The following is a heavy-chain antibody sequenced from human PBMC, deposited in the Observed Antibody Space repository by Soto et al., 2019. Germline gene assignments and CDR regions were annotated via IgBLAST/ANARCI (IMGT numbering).Heavy chain of an antibody. V-gene: IGHV4-39*01. J-gene: IGHJ6*02. D-gene: IGHD2-21*02. CDR3: GGRVVTAWYYYYGMDV. Sequence: SETLSLTCTVSGGSISSSSYYWGWIRQPPGKGLEWIGRIYYSGSTYYNPSLKGRVTISVDRSKNQFSLKLSSVTAADTAVYYGGGRVVTAWYYYYGMDVWGQGTTVTVSS. CDR2: IYYSGST. CDR1: GGSISSSSYY.